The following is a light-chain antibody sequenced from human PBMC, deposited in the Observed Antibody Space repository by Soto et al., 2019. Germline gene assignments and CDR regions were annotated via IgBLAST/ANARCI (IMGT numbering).Light chain of an antibody. CDR2: EVS. CDR3: SSYTSSSIYV. V-gene: IGLV2-14*01. CDR1: SSDVGGYNY. Sequence: QSALTQPASVSGSPGQSITISCTGTSSDVGGYNYVSWYQQHPGKAPKLMIYEVSNRPSGVSNHFSGSKSGNTASLTISGLQAEDEADYYCSSYTSSSIYVFGTGTKLTVL. J-gene: IGLJ1*01.